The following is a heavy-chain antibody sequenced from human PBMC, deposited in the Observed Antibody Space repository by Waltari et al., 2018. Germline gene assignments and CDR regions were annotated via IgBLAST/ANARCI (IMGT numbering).Heavy chain of an antibody. D-gene: IGHD3-22*01. Sequence: VQLVESGGGLIQPGGSLRLSCAASGFTVSSNYMSWVRQAPGKGLEWVAVIWYDGSNKYYADSVKGRFTISRDNSKNTLYLQMNSLRAEDTAMYYCAKDSSGYYFDAFDIWGQGTMVTVSS. CDR2: IWYDGSNK. CDR3: AKDSSGYYFDAFDI. V-gene: IGHV3-30*02. CDR1: GFTVSSNY. J-gene: IGHJ3*02.